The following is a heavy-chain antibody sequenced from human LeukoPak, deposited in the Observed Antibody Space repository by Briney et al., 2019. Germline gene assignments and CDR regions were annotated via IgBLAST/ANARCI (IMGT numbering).Heavy chain of an antibody. J-gene: IGHJ3*02. D-gene: IGHD3-22*01. V-gene: IGHV4-30-4*01. CDR1: GGSISSGDYY. Sequence: SETLSLTCTVSGGSISSGDYYWSWIRQPPGRGLEWIGYIYYSGSTYYNPSLKSRVTISVDTSKNQFSLKLSSVTAADTAVYYCAREYYDSSGRKHAFENWGQGTMVTVSS. CDR2: IYYSGST. CDR3: AREYYDSSGRKHAFEN.